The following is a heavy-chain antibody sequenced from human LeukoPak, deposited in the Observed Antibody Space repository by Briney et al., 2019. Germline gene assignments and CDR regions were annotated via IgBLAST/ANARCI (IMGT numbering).Heavy chain of an antibody. J-gene: IGHJ6*03. CDR2: IIPIFGTA. CDR3: ARVRFNYYYYYMDV. CDR1: GGTFSSYA. V-gene: IGHV1-69*05. Sequence: ASVKVSCKASGGTFSSYAISWVRQAPGQGLEWMGGIIPIFGTANYAQKFQGRVTITTDESTSTAYMELGSLRSEDTAVYYCARVRFNYYYYYMDVWGKGATVTVSS.